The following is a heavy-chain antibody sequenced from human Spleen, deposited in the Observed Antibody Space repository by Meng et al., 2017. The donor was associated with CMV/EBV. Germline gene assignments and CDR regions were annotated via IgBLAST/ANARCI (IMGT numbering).Heavy chain of an antibody. V-gene: IGHV3-21*01. Sequence: GESLKISCAASGFTFSSYSMNWVRQAPGKGLEWVSSISSSSSYIYYADSVKGRFTISRDNAKNSLYLQMNSLRAEDTAVYFCARGREYDFWSGYYEGAYYFDYWGQGTLVTVSS. CDR2: ISSSSSYI. D-gene: IGHD3-3*01. CDR3: ARGREYDFWSGYYEGAYYFDY. CDR1: GFTFSSYS. J-gene: IGHJ4*02.